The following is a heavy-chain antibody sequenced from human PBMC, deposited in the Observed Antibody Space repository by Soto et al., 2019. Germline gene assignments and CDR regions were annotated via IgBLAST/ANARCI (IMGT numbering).Heavy chain of an antibody. J-gene: IGHJ4*02. CDR2: IRSNTHSI. D-gene: IGHD6-6*01. CDR3: ARDGDSSSSSDFDY. V-gene: IGHV3-48*02. CDR1: GFTFNNYN. Sequence: PGGSLRLSCAASGFTFNNYNMNWVRQAPGKGLEWVSYIRSNTHSIYYADSVKGRFTISRDNAKNSLFLQMNSLRDEDTAVYYCARDGDSSSSSDFDYWGRGTLVTGSS.